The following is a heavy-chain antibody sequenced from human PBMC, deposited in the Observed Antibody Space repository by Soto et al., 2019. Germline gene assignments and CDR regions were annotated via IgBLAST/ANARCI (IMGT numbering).Heavy chain of an antibody. Sequence: GGSLRLSCAASGFTFSSYSMNWVRQAPGKGLEWVSYISSSSSTIYYADSVKGRFTISRDNSKDTLYLQMNSLRAEDTAVYYWAKRGGRKWYYYDSSVYIDYGGQGPLVTVSS. D-gene: IGHD3-22*01. V-gene: IGHV3-48*01. CDR3: AKRGGRKWYYYDSSVYIDY. CDR1: GFTFSSYS. CDR2: ISSSSSTI. J-gene: IGHJ4*02.